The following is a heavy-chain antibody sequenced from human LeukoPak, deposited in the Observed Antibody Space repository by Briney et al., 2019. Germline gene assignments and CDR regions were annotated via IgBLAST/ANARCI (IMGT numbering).Heavy chain of an antibody. J-gene: IGHJ5*01. CDR3: ARHFSSGWSDS. V-gene: IGHV4-59*01. D-gene: IGHD6-19*01. CDR2: VSYTGNS. CDR1: GASISSYY. Sequence: SETLSLTCTVSGASISSYYWSWSRQPPGKGLEWIGYVSYTGNSYYNPSLQSRVTISVDTSKNQFSLRLSSVTAADTAVYYCARHFSSGWSDSWGQGTLVTVSS.